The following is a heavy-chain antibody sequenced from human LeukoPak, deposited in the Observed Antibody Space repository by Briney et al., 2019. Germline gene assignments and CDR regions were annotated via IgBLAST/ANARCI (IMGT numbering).Heavy chain of an antibody. J-gene: IGHJ4*02. V-gene: IGHV4-59*12. Sequence: SETLSLTCTVSGGSISSYYWSWIRQPPGKGLEWIGYIYYSGSTNYNPSLKSRVTISVDTSKNQFSLKVSSVTAADTALYYCARDMSAAGTGYWGQGILVTVSS. CDR2: IYYSGST. CDR3: ARDMSAAGTGY. D-gene: IGHD6-13*01. CDR1: GGSISSYY.